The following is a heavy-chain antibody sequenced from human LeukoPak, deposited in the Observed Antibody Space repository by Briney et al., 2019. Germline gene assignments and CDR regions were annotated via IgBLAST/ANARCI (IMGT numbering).Heavy chain of an antibody. D-gene: IGHD3-16*01. CDR1: GYSDTGYY. CDR3: ARDMNTNFDY. CDR2: IHPNSGGT. Sequence: GSVKASCKASGYSDTGYYLHWLRQAAGQRLKWMGWIHPNSGGTNYAQSLHGRVTMTRDTSISTAYLELSRLRSDDTAMYFCARDMNTNFDYWGQGTLVTVSS. J-gene: IGHJ4*02. V-gene: IGHV1-2*02.